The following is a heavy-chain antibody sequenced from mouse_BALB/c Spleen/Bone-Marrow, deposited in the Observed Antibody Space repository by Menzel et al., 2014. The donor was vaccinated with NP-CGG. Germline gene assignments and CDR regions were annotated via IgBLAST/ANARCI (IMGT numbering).Heavy chain of an antibody. Sequence: EAKPQESGGGLVQPGGSLKLSCAASGFTFSNYGMSWVRQTPDKRLELVATINGNGGSTYYPVSVKGRFTISRDTAKNTLYLQMSSLKSEETAMYYCVRGNYGNYVDYFDFWGQGTTLTVSS. CDR1: GFTFSNYG. D-gene: IGHD2-1*01. J-gene: IGHJ2*01. CDR3: VRGNYGNYVDYFDF. V-gene: IGHV5-6-3*01. CDR2: INGNGGST.